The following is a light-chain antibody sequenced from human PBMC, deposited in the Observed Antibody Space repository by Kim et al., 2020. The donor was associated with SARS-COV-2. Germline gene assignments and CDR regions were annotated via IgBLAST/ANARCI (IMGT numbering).Light chain of an antibody. Sequence: EIVLTQSPATLSLSPGERATLSCRASQSVSSHLAWYQQKPGQAPRPLIYDASNRATDIPARFSGSGSGTDFTLTISSIEPEDFAVYYCQYSKTFGQGTKVDIK. CDR3: QYSKT. CDR1: QSVSSH. V-gene: IGKV3-11*01. J-gene: IGKJ1*01. CDR2: DAS.